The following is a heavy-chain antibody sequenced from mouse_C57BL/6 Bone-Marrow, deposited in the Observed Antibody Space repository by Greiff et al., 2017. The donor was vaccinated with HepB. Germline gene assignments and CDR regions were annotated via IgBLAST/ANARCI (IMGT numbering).Heavy chain of an antibody. CDR2: IDPEDGDT. Sequence: VQLQQSGAELVRPGASVKLSCTASGFNIKDYYMHWVKQRPEQGLEWIGRIDPEDGDTEYAPKFQGKATMTADTSSNTAYQQLNRLTSEDTAVYYCTTWILRYPYYFDYWGQGTTLTVSS. V-gene: IGHV14-1*01. J-gene: IGHJ2*01. CDR3: TTWILRYPYYFDY. CDR1: GFNIKDYY. D-gene: IGHD2-3*01.